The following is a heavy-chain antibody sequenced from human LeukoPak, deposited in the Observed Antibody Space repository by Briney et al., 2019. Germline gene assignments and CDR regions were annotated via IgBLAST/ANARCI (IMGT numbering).Heavy chain of an antibody. CDR2: IKQDGSEK. J-gene: IGHJ4*02. D-gene: IGHD5-24*01. Sequence: GGSLRLSCAASGFTFSSYWMSWVRQAPGKGLEWVANIKQDGSEKYYVDSVKGRFTISRDNAKNSLYLQINSLRAEDTAIYYCTRVGYIDEGIDYWGQGTLVTVSS. CDR3: TRVGYIDEGIDY. V-gene: IGHV3-7*04. CDR1: GFTFSSYW.